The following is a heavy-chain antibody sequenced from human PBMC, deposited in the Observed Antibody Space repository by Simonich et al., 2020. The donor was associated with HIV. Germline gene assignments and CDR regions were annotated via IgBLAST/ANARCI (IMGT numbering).Heavy chain of an antibody. J-gene: IGHJ6*03. D-gene: IGHD2-21*02. CDR2: INHSGST. V-gene: IGHV4-34*01. CDR1: GASFNAYS. CDR3: ARGIRAGDFYSQYYYYMDV. Sequence: QVQLQQWGAGLLKPSETLSLTCAVYGASFNAYSLSWIRQSPGKGLGWFGEINHSGSTKNKPSLKSRLTIAEGTSKNQFSLKLTSVTAADTAVYYCARGIRAGDFYSQYYYYMDVWGKGTTVIVSS.